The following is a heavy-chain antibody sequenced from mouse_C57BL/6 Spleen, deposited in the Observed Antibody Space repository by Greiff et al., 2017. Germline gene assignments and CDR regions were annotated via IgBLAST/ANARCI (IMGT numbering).Heavy chain of an antibody. Sequence: VQLKQSGAELVRPGASVKLSCTASGFNIKDDYMHWVKQRPEQGLEWIGWIDPENGDTEYASKVQGKATITADTSSNTAYLQLSSLTSEDTAVYYCTLITTVGRDYWGQGTTLTVSS. V-gene: IGHV14-4*01. D-gene: IGHD1-1*01. J-gene: IGHJ2*01. CDR2: IDPENGDT. CDR3: TLITTVGRDY. CDR1: GFNIKDDY.